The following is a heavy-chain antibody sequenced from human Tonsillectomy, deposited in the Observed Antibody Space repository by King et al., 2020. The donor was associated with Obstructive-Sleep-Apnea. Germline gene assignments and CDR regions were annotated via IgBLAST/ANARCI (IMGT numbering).Heavy chain of an antibody. CDR2: ISYDGSNK. Sequence: VQLVESGGGVVQPGRSLRLSCAASGFTFSSYGMHWVRQAPGKGLEWGAVISYDGSNKYYADSVKGRFTISRDNSKKTLYRQMNSLRAEDTAVYYCAKDHAVPAAIPEYYFDYWGQGTLVTVSS. J-gene: IGHJ4*02. CDR1: GFTFSSYG. D-gene: IGHD2-2*02. V-gene: IGHV3-30*18. CDR3: AKDHAVPAAIPEYYFDY.